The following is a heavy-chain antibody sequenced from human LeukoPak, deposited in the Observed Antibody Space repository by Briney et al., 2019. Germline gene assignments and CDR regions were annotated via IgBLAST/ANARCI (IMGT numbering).Heavy chain of an antibody. D-gene: IGHD2-15*01. CDR2: INPNSGGT. Sequence: ASVNVSCKASGYTFTGYYMHWVRQAPGQGLEWMGWINPNSGGTNYAQKFQGWVTMTRDTSVSTAYMELSRLRSDDTAVYYCARAGYCSGGSCYSDAFDIWGQGTMVTVSS. CDR3: ARAGYCSGGSCYSDAFDI. CDR1: GYTFTGYY. J-gene: IGHJ3*02. V-gene: IGHV1-2*04.